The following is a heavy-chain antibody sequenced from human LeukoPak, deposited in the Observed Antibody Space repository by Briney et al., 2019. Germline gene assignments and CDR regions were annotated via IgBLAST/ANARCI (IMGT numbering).Heavy chain of an antibody. Sequence: PSETLSLTCTVSGGSVSSGSYYWGWIRQPPGKGLEWIGYIYYSGSTNYNPSLKSRVTISVDTSKNQFSLKLSSVTAADTAVYYCARLPNEYGSGVYYYYYGMDVWGQGTTVTVSS. CDR2: IYYSGST. CDR3: ARLPNEYGSGVYYYYYGMDV. CDR1: GGSVSSGSYY. D-gene: IGHD4-17*01. V-gene: IGHV4-61*01. J-gene: IGHJ6*02.